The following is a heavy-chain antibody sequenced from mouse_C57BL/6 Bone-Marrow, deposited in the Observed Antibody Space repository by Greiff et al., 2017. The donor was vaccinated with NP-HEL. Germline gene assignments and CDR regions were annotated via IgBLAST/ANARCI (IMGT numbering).Heavy chain of an antibody. CDR2: IYPGDGDT. D-gene: IGHD2-5*01. J-gene: IGHJ2*01. Sequence: VQLQQSGPELVKPGASVKISCKASGYAFSSSWMNWVKQRPGKGLEWIGRIYPGDGDTNYNGKFKGKATLTADKSSSTAYMQLSSLTSEDSAVYFCAWAYYSKRYYFDYWAKAPLSQSPQ. V-gene: IGHV1-82*01. CDR1: GYAFSSSW. CDR3: AWAYYSKRYYFDY.